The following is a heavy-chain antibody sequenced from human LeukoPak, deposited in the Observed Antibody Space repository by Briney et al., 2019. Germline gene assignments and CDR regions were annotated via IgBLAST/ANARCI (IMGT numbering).Heavy chain of an antibody. CDR1: GGSISSGGYY. V-gene: IGHV4-31*03. CDR2: IYYSGST. CDR3: ARDRGSMATINAFDI. D-gene: IGHD5-24*01. J-gene: IGHJ3*02. Sequence: SETLSLTCTVSGGSISSGGYYWSWIRQHPGKGLEWIGYIYYSGSTYYNPSLKSRVTISVDTSKNQFSLKLSSVTAADTAAYYCARDRGSMATINAFDIWGQGTMVTVSS.